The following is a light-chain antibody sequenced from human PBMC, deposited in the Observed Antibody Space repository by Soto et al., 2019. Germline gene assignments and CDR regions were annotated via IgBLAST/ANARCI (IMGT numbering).Light chain of an antibody. CDR3: NSYSTSSTPLV. J-gene: IGLJ2*01. V-gene: IGLV2-14*03. Sequence: QSALTQPASVSGSPGQSITISCTGTSSDVGGYDYVSWYQQHPGKAPRLMIYDVNNRPSGVSNRFSGSKSGNTASLTISGLQAEDEADYYCNSYSTSSTPLVFGGGTKVIVL. CDR1: SSDVGGYDY. CDR2: DVN.